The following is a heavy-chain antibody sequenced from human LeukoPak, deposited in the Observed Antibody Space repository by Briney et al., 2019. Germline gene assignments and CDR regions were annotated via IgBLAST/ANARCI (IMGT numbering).Heavy chain of an antibody. V-gene: IGHV1-18*01. Sequence: GASVKVSCKASGYTFTSHYITGVRQAPGQGLEWVGGISAYNGRANYAQRFQGRVTMTIDTSPTTAYIELRSLTSDDTAMYYCTKGGAMVATVDFWGQGTLVTVSS. D-gene: IGHD5-18*01. CDR2: ISAYNGRA. J-gene: IGHJ4*02. CDR3: TKGGAMVATVDF. CDR1: GYTFTSHY.